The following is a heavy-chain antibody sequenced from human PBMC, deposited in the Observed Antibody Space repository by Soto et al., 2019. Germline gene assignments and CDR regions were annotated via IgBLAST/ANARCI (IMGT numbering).Heavy chain of an antibody. V-gene: IGHV5-51*01. CDR2: IYPGDSDT. CDR3: ARGDTGYCSSIACPFDY. CDR1: GYSFTSYW. Sequence: AASLKISCKGSGYSFTSYWIGWVRQMPGKGLEWMGIIYPGDSDTRYSPSFQGQVTISADKSISTAYLQWSSLKASDTAMYYCARGDTGYCSSIACPFDYWGQGTLVTVSS. J-gene: IGHJ4*02. D-gene: IGHD2-2*01.